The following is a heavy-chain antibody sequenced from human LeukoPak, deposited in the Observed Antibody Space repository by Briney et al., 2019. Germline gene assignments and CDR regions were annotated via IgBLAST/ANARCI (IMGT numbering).Heavy chain of an antibody. Sequence: ASVKVSCKVSGYTRTELSMHWVRQAPGKGLEWMGGFDPEDGETIYAQKFQGRVTMTEDTSTDTAYMELSSLRSEDTAVYYCATGGVITARMWFDPWGQGTLVTVSS. D-gene: IGHD3-22*01. J-gene: IGHJ5*02. V-gene: IGHV1-24*01. CDR2: FDPEDGET. CDR1: GYTRTELS. CDR3: ATGGVITARMWFDP.